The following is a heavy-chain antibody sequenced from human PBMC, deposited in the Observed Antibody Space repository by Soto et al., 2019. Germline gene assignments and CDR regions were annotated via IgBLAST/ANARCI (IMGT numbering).Heavy chain of an antibody. D-gene: IGHD5-12*01. CDR1: GASISSGRSY. Sequence: QVQLQESGPGLVKPSQTLSLTCTVSGASISSGRSYWSWIRQHPGKGLEWIGYMFYSGSTYYHPSLTSRVNLSADTSKNQCFLRLTSVTPADTAMYYCARDNGYGHFDSWGQGTLVTVSS. V-gene: IGHV4-31*03. J-gene: IGHJ4*02. CDR3: ARDNGYGHFDS. CDR2: MFYSGST.